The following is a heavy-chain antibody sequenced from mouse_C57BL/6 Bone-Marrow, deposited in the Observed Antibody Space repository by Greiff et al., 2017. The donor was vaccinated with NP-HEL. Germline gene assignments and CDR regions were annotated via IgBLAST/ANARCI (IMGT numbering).Heavy chain of an antibody. CDR3: ARVVITTVGARYFDV. CDR2: INPSSGYT. D-gene: IGHD1-1*01. V-gene: IGHV1-7*01. J-gene: IGHJ1*03. Sequence: VQLQQSGAELAKPGASVKLSCKASGYTFTSYWMHWVKQRPGQGLEWIGYINPSSGYTKYNPKFKDKATLTADKSSSTAYMQLSSLTYEDSAVYYCARVVITTVGARYFDVWGTGTTVTVSS. CDR1: GYTFTSYW.